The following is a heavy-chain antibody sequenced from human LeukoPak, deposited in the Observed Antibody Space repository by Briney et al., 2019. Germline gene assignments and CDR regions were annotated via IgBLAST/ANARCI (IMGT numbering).Heavy chain of an antibody. CDR2: IIPIFGTA. Sequence: GASVKVSCKAPGGTFSSYAISWVRQAPGQGLEWMGGIIPIFGTANYAQKFQGRVTITTDESTSTAYMELSSLRSEDTAVYYCARAGHRAGDKKNYYYYMDVWGKGTTVTVSS. CDR3: ARAGHRAGDKKNYYYYMDV. V-gene: IGHV1-69*05. CDR1: GGTFSSYA. J-gene: IGHJ6*03. D-gene: IGHD7-27*01.